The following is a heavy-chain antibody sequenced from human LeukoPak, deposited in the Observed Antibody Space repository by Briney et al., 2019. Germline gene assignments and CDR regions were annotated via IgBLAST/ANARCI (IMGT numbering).Heavy chain of an antibody. V-gene: IGHV3-30*18. CDR2: ISYDGSNQ. CDR1: GFTFSSYG. D-gene: IGHD3-22*01. CDR3: AKDLFYYDKGGFDY. Sequence: GGSLRLSCAASGFTFSSYGMHWVRQAPGKGLEWVSFISYDGSNQYYADSVKGRFTLSRDNSKNTLHLQMDSLRPEDTALYYCAKDLFYYDKGGFDYWGQGTPVTVSS. J-gene: IGHJ4*02.